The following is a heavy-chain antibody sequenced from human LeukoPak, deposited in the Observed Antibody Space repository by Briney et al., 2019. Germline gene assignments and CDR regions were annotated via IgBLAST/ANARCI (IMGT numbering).Heavy chain of an antibody. D-gene: IGHD5-12*01. V-gene: IGHV1-2*02. CDR2: INPDSGGT. CDR1: GYTFTGPY. Sequence: ASVKVSCKASGYTFTGPYIHWVRQAPGQGLEWMGWINPDSGGTNYAQKFQGRVTMTRDTSISTAYMELSRLRSDDTAVYYCARDKMGGGYASQDYWGQGTLVTVSS. CDR3: ARDKMGGGYASQDY. J-gene: IGHJ4*02.